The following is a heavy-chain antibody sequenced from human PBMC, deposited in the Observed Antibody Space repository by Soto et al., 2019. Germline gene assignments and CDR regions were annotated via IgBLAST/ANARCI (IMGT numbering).Heavy chain of an antibody. Sequence: QVQLQQWGAGLLKPSETLSLTCAVYGGSFSGYYWNWIRQPPGNGVEWMWEINHSGSTNYDPYLKSRVTISVDTSKNQFSLKLSSVTAADTAVYYCARVYGSGSYGWFDPWGQGTLVTVSS. V-gene: IGHV4-34*01. J-gene: IGHJ5*02. CDR1: GGSFSGYY. CDR2: INHSGST. CDR3: ARVYGSGSYGWFDP. D-gene: IGHD3-10*01.